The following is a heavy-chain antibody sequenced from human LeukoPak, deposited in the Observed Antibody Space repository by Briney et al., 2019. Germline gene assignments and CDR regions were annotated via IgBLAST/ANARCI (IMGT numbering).Heavy chain of an antibody. CDR2: IRYDGTNE. Sequence: GGSLRLSCAASGFTFSSYSMNWVRQAPGKGLEWMAFIRYDGTNEYYTDSVKGRFTISRDNSKNILYLQMNSLRAEDTALYYCAKGMEWVVVPAALDVWGQGTTVTVSS. J-gene: IGHJ6*02. CDR1: GFTFSSYS. V-gene: IGHV3-30*02. D-gene: IGHD2-2*01. CDR3: AKGMEWVVVPAALDV.